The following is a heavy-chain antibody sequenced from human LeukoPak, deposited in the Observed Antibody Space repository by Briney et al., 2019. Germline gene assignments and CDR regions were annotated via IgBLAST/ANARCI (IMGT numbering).Heavy chain of an antibody. CDR1: RFTFSSYD. J-gene: IGHJ6*02. Sequence: GGSLRLACAASRFTFSSYDMHWVRQATGKGLEWVSAIGTADDTYYPGSVKGRFTISRENAKNSLYLQMNSLRAEDTAVYYCARVGRDYYDSKGMDVWGQGTTVTVSS. D-gene: IGHD3-22*01. CDR2: IGTADDT. CDR3: ARVGRDYYDSKGMDV. V-gene: IGHV3-13*01.